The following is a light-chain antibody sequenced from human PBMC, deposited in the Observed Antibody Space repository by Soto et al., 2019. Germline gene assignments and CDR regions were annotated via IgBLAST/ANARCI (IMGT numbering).Light chain of an antibody. Sequence: EIVMTQSPATLSVSPGERATLSCRGSQSVSSNLAWYQQKPGQAPRLLIYGASIRATGIPARFSGSGSGTEFTLTISSLQSEDFAVYYCQQYNNWLLFTFGPGTKVDIK. V-gene: IGKV3D-15*01. CDR2: GAS. CDR1: QSVSSN. CDR3: QQYNNWLLFT. J-gene: IGKJ3*01.